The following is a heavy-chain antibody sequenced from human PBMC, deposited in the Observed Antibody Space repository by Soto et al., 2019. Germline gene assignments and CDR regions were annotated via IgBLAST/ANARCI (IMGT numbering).Heavy chain of an antibody. D-gene: IGHD2-2*02. CDR2: INPNSGGT. Sequence: ASVKVSCKASGYTFTGYYMHWVRQAPGQGLEWMGWINPNSGGTNYAQKFQGWVTMTRDTSISTAYMELSRLRSDDTAVYYCARDILNYYYYGMDVWGQGTTVTVSS. V-gene: IGHV1-2*04. CDR1: GYTFTGYY. CDR3: ARDILNYYYYGMDV. J-gene: IGHJ6*02.